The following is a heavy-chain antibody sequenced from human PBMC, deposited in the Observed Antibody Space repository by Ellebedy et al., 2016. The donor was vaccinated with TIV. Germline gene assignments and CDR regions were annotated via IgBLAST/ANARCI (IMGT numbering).Heavy chain of an antibody. V-gene: IGHV3-21*01. CDR3: ACALIVGATGRDMDV. D-gene: IGHD1-26*01. CDR2: ISSSSTST. Sequence: PGGSLRLSCAASGFTFSTYSMNWVRQAPGKGLEWVSSISSSSTSTNYADSVKGRFTIFRDDDKNALYLQMNSLRAEDTAVYYCACALIVGATGRDMDVWGQGTTVTVSS. CDR1: GFTFSTYS. J-gene: IGHJ6*02.